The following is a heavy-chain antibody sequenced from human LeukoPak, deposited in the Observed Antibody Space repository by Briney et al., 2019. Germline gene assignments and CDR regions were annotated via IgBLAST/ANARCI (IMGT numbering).Heavy chain of an antibody. CDR3: VKDRLGYCSSTSCLNYFDY. CDR1: GFTFSSYG. V-gene: IGHV3-30*18. Sequence: GGSLRLSCAASGFTFSSYGMHWVRQAPGKGLEWVAVISYDGSNKYYADPVKGRFTISRDNSKNTLYLQMNSLRAEDTAVYYCVKDRLGYCSSTSCLNYFDYWGQGTLVTVSS. D-gene: IGHD2-2*01. J-gene: IGHJ4*02. CDR2: ISYDGSNK.